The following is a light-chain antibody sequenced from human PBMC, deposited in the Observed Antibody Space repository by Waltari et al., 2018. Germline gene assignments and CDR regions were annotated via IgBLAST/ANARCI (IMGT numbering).Light chain of an antibody. J-gene: IGLJ1*01. CDR2: EVN. CDR1: SSDSGRYDL. Sequence: QSALTQPPSASGSPGQSVAISCTGPSSDSGRYDLVSWYQQHPGKAPKLIISEVNKRPSGVPDRFSGAKSGNTASLTVSGLQAEDEADYYCSSHGGSDKFYVFGTGTKVTVL. V-gene: IGLV2-8*01. CDR3: SSHGGSDKFYV.